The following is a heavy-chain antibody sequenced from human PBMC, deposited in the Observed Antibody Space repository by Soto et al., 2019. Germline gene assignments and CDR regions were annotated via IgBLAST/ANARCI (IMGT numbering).Heavy chain of an antibody. J-gene: IGHJ3*02. V-gene: IGHV1-69*13. CDR1: GCTCSSYA. Sequence: SVKVSCKASGCTCSSYAISWVRQAPGQGLEWMGGIIPIFGTANYAQKFQGRVTITADESTSTAYMELSSLRSEDTAVYYCARAFRYYYDSSGYYVFDAFDSWCQGRMVAVSS. D-gene: IGHD3-22*01. CDR3: ARAFRYYYDSSGYYVFDAFDS. CDR2: IIPIFGTA.